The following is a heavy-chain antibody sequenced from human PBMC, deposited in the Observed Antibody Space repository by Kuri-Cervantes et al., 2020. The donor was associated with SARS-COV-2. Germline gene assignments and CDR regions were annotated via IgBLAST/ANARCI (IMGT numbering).Heavy chain of an antibody. D-gene: IGHD3-3*01. Sequence: SQTLSLTCAVYGGSFSGYYWSWIRQPPGKGLEWIGEINHSGSTNYNPSLKSRVTISVDTSKDQFSLKLSSVTAADTAAYYCARGYEGRYYYGMDVWGQGTTVTVSS. CDR2: INHSGST. CDR3: ARGYEGRYYYGMDV. J-gene: IGHJ6*02. CDR1: GGSFSGYY. V-gene: IGHV4-34*01.